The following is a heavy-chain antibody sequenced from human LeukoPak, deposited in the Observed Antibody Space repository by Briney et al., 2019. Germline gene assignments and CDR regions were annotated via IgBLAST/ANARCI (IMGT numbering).Heavy chain of an antibody. V-gene: IGHV3-21*04. J-gene: IGHJ4*02. CDR1: GFTFSSYS. D-gene: IGHD3-10*01. CDR3: AKGLDYYGSGSSDY. Sequence: PGGSLRLSCAASGFTFSSYSINWVRQAPGKGLEWVSSISSGSGYIYYADSVKGRFTISRDNSKNTLYLQMNSLRAEDTAVYYCAKGLDYYGSGSSDYWGQGTLVTVSS. CDR2: ISSGSGYI.